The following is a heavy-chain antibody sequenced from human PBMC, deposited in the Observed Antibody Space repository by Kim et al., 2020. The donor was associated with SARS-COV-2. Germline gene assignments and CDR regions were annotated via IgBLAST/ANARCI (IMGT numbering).Heavy chain of an antibody. V-gene: IGHV3-30*18. CDR1: GFTFSSYG. CDR2: ISYDGSNK. CDR3: AKDGVYYFDY. Sequence: GGSLRLSCAASGFTFSSYGMHWVRQAPGKGLEWVAVISYDGSNKYYADSVKGRFTISRDNSKNTLYLQMNSLRAEDTAVYYCAKDGVYYFDYWGQGTLVT. D-gene: IGHD2-8*01. J-gene: IGHJ4*02.